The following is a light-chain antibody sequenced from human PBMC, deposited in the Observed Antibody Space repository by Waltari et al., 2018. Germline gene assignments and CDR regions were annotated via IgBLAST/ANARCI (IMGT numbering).Light chain of an antibody. CDR1: PSVSVW. Sequence: DVQMTQSPSTLSASVGDRVTITFRASPSVSVWLAWYQQKPGKAPKLLISGASSLESGVPSRFSGSGSGTEFTLTISGLQPEDFATYYCQQYNTYSTFGQGTKVEIK. CDR3: QQYNTYST. V-gene: IGKV1-5*03. CDR2: GAS. J-gene: IGKJ1*01.